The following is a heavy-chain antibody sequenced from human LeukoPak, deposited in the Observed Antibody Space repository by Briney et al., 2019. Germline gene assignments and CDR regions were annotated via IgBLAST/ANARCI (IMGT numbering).Heavy chain of an antibody. CDR1: GGSIDSSTDY. CDR2: INSSGST. Sequence: SETLSLTCTVSGGSIDSSTDYSAWIRQPPGTGLEWLGSINSSGSTYYNPSLMSRVTVSVDTSKNQFSLKLTSVTAADTAVYYCARDRACSNGICSYFDYWGQGTVVAVSS. J-gene: IGHJ4*02. D-gene: IGHD2-8*01. V-gene: IGHV4-39*01. CDR3: ARDRACSNGICSYFDY.